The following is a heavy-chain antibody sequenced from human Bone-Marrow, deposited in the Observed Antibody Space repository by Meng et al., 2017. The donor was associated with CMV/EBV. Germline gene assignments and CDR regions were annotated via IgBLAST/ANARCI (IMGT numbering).Heavy chain of an antibody. D-gene: IGHD3-3*01. Sequence: SETLSLTCTVSGGSISSYYWSWIRQPPGKGLEWIGYIYYSGSTNYNPSLKSRVTISVDTSKNQFSLKLSSVTAADTAVYYCARTVAYDFWSGYGYYYYGMDVWAQGTKVTSP. CDR3: ARTVAYDFWSGYGYYYYGMDV. J-gene: IGHJ6*02. CDR2: IYYSGST. V-gene: IGHV4-59*01. CDR1: GGSISSYY.